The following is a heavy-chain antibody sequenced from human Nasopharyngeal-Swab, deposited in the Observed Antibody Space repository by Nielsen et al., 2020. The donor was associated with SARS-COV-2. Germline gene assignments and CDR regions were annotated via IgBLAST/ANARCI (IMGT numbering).Heavy chain of an antibody. J-gene: IGHJ6*02. Sequence: GGSLRLSCAASGITVSGNYMTWVRQVPGKGLEWVSLIESDGTTYYSDSVRGRFTISRDNAKNIVFLQMNSLGVEDTALYYCARDNRLQLWLRFYGLDVWGQGTTVTVSS. CDR3: ARDNRLQLWLRFYGLDV. CDR2: IESDGTT. CDR1: GITVSGNY. D-gene: IGHD5-18*01. V-gene: IGHV3-66*01.